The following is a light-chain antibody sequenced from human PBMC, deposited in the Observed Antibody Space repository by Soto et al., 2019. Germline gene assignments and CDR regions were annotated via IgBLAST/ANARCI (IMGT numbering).Light chain of an antibody. J-gene: IGLJ1*01. CDR2: DVS. Sequence: QSALTQPASVSGSPGQSITISCTGTSSDVGAYNYVSWYQQHPGTAPKLMIYDVSNRPSGVSNRFSGSKYGNTASLIISGLQAEDEADYYCSSYTSSSTPYVFGSGTKVTVL. CDR1: SSDVGAYNY. V-gene: IGLV2-14*01. CDR3: SSYTSSSTPYV.